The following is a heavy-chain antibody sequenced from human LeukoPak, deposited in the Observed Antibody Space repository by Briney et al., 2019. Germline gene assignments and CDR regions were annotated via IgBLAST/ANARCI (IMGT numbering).Heavy chain of an antibody. CDR2: ISSNGDST. CDR3: AREFASGSYAFDY. D-gene: IGHD3-10*01. CDR1: GFTFGDYA. Sequence: GGSLRLSCTASGFTFGDYAMSWVRQAPGKGLEYVSGISSNGDSTYYGKSVKGRFTISRDNSKNTLYLQMGSLRAEDMAVYYCAREFASGSYAFDYWGRGALVTVSS. J-gene: IGHJ4*02. V-gene: IGHV3-64*01.